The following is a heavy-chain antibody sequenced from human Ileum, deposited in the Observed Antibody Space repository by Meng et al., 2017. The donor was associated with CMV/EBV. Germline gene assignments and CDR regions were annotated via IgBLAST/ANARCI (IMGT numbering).Heavy chain of an antibody. V-gene: IGHV3-33*03. CDR1: GFIFSTYN. J-gene: IGHJ4*02. CDR3: AAKTYCTNGVCPLDY. CDR2: SSPDGNGK. D-gene: IGHD2-8*01. Sequence: VHLVDSGGGVVQPGRSLRLPCAVSGFIFSTYNMHWLRQTPGKGLEWVAVSSPDGNGKTYVDSVKGRFTISRDNAKNSLYLQMNNLRAEDTAVYYCAAKTYCTNGVCPLDYWGLGTLVTVSS.